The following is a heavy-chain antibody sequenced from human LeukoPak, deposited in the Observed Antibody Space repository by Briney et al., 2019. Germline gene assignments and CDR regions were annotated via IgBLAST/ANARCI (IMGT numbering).Heavy chain of an antibody. CDR1: GVSISSGGYS. CDR2: IYHSGST. J-gene: IGHJ4*02. D-gene: IGHD3-22*01. CDR3: ARGAIVVGHYFDY. V-gene: IGHV4-30-2*01. Sequence: ASQTLSLTCAVSGVSISSGGYSWSWIRQPPGKGLEWIGYIYHSGSTYYNPSLKSRVTISVDRSKNQFSLKLSSVTAADTAVYYCARGAIVVGHYFDYWGQGTLVTVSS.